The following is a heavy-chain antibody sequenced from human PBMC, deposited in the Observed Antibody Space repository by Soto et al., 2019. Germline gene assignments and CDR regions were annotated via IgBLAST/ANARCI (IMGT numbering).Heavy chain of an antibody. V-gene: IGHV3-15*01. CDR1: GCTFSNAW. Sequence: SLRLSCVASGCTFSNAWMSWVRQAPGKGLEWVGRIKSKTDGGTTDYAAPVKGRFTISRDDSKNTLYLQMNSLKTEDTAVYYCTTEYSGYDAFFDYWGQGTLVTVSS. D-gene: IGHD5-12*01. CDR2: IKSKTDGGTT. J-gene: IGHJ4*02. CDR3: TTEYSGYDAFFDY.